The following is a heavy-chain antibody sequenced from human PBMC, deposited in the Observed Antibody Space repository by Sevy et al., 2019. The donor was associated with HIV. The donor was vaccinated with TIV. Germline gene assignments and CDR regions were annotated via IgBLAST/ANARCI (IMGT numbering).Heavy chain of an antibody. CDR3: ATERRLTTVKRGYYYYGMDV. J-gene: IGHJ6*02. CDR2: IKSKTDGGIT. D-gene: IGHD4-17*01. CDR1: GFTFSNAW. Sequence: GGSLRLSCAASGFTFSNAWMSWVRQAPGKGLEWVGRIKSKTDGGITYYAAPVKGRFTISRDDSKNTLYLQMNSLKTEDTAVYYCATERRLTTVKRGYYYYGMDVWGQGTTVTVSS. V-gene: IGHV3-15*01.